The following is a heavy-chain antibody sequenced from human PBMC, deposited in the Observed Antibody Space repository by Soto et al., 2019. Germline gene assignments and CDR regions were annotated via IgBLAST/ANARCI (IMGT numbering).Heavy chain of an antibody. CDR1: GGSFSGYY. D-gene: IGHD3-22*01. J-gene: IGHJ4*02. CDR2: INHSGST. V-gene: IGHV4-34*01. CDR3: ARGWGSTMIVVALFDGVRFEY. Sequence: SETLSLTCAVYGGSFSGYYWSWLSQPAGKGLEWVGEINHSGSTNYNPSLKSRVTVSVGTSKNQFSLKLSSVTAADTAVPYCARGWGSTMIVVALFDGVRFEYWGQGTLVTV.